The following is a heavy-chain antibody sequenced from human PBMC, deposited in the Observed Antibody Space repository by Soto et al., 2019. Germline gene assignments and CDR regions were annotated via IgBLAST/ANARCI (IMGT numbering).Heavy chain of an antibody. V-gene: IGHV4-34*01. J-gene: IGHJ5*02. CDR1: GGSFSGYY. Sequence: PSETLSLTCAVYGGSFSGYYWSWIRQPPGKGLEWIGEINHSGSTNYNPSLKSRVTISVDTSKNQFSLKLSSVTAADTAVYYCARAHHYDFWSGYPNWFDPWGQGTLVTVSS. CDR3: ARAHHYDFWSGYPNWFDP. CDR2: INHSGST. D-gene: IGHD3-3*01.